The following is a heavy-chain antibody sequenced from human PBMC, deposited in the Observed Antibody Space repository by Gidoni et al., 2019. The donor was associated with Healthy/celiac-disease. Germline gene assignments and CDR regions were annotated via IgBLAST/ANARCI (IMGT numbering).Heavy chain of an antibody. CDR1: GFTFSSYA. D-gene: IGHD3-16*02. CDR2: ISYDGSKK. V-gene: IGHV3-30-3*01. Sequence: QVQLVESGGGVVQPGRSLRLSCAASGFTFSSYAMHWVRQAPGKGLEWVAVISYDGSKKSYADPVKGRFTISRDNSKNTLYLQMNSLRAEDTAVYYCARDMITFGGVIAPDYWGQGTLVTVSS. J-gene: IGHJ4*02. CDR3: ARDMITFGGVIAPDY.